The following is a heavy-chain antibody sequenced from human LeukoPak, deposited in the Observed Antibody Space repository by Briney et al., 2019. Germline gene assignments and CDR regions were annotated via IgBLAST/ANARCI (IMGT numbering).Heavy chain of an antibody. CDR1: GFTFSSYG. CDR3: ASLAGYSSGWYGAFDY. J-gene: IGHJ4*02. Sequence: GGSLRLSCAASGFTFSSYGMHWVRQAPGKGLEWVAVIWYDGSNKYYADSVKGRFTISRDNSKNTLYLQMNSLRAEDTAVYYCASLAGYSSGWYGAFDYWGRGTQVTVSS. D-gene: IGHD6-19*01. CDR2: IWYDGSNK. V-gene: IGHV3-33*01.